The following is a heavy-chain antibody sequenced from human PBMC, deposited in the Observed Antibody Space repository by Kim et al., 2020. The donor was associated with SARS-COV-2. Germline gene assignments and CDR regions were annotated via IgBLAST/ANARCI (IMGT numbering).Heavy chain of an antibody. V-gene: IGHV3-74*01. J-gene: IGHJ4*02. Sequence: ADTVKGRFTISRDKAKNTLYLQLNTLRAEDTAVYYCTSHRAGAFDYWGQGTLVTVSS. CDR3: TSHRAGAFDY. D-gene: IGHD3-10*01.